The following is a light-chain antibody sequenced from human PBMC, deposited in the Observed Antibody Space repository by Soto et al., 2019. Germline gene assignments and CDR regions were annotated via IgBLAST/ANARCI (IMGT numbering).Light chain of an antibody. CDR1: QSVSSSY. J-gene: IGKJ4*01. CDR2: GAS. CDR3: HQYDSSPIT. Sequence: EIVLTQSPGTLSLSTGERATLACRASQSVSSSYLAWYQQKPGQAPRLLIYGASSRATGIPDRFSGSGSGTDFTVTISRLEPEDFAVYYCHQYDSSPITFGGGTKVEIK. V-gene: IGKV3-20*01.